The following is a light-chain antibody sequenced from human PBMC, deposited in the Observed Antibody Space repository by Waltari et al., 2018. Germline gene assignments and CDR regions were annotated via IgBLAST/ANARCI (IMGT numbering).Light chain of an antibody. J-gene: IGLJ2*01. V-gene: IGLV1-44*01. CDR3: AAWDESLKGWV. Sequence: QSVLTQTPPVSGPPGQGVTIPCSGSSPNIGTKTEDWYQALPGTAPKLLIHGNDQRPSGVPDRFSGSKSGTSGSLAISGLQPEDETDYYCAAWDESLKGWVFGGGTRLTVL. CDR1: SPNIGTKT. CDR2: GND.